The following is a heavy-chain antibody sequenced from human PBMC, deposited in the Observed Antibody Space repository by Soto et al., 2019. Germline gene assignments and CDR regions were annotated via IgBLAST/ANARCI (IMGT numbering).Heavy chain of an antibody. CDR3: ARGIYCSSTSCYIRVDYYYYGMDV. CDR1: GYTFTSSD. D-gene: IGHD2-2*02. V-gene: IGHV1-8*01. Sequence: ASVKVSCKASGYTFTSSDINWVRQATGQGLEWMGWMNPNSGNTGYAQKFQGRVTMTRNTSISTAYMELSSLRSEDTAVYYCARGIYCSSTSCYIRVDYYYYGMDVWGQGTTVTVSS. CDR2: MNPNSGNT. J-gene: IGHJ6*02.